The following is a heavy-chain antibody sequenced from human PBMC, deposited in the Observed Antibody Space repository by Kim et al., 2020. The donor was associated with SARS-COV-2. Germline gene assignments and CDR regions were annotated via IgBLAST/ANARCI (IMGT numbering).Heavy chain of an antibody. D-gene: IGHD6-13*01. CDR3: ARDSGPHSSTFDY. CDR2: ISISRSGAL. CDR1: GFTFSGYS. V-gene: IGHV3-48*02. Sequence: GGSLRLSCATSGFTFSGYSMNWVRQAPGKGLEWVSYISISRSGALYYDDSVRGRFTISRDDAKNSLFLQMNSLRDEDTAVYYCARDSGPHSSTFDYWVQRTLVTVSS. J-gene: IGHJ4*02.